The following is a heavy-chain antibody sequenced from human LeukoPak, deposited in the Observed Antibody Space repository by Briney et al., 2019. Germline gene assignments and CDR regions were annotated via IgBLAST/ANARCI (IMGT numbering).Heavy chain of an antibody. J-gene: IGHJ6*02. V-gene: IGHV3-48*01. Sequence: GGSLRLSCAASGFTFNTFDMTWVRQAPGKGLEWVSYISSGSSSRYYADSVKGRFTISRDNAKNSLYLQMNSLRAEDTAVYFCARLRYYAVDVWGQGTTVIVSS. CDR3: ARLRYYAVDV. CDR2: ISSGSSSR. CDR1: GFTFNTFD.